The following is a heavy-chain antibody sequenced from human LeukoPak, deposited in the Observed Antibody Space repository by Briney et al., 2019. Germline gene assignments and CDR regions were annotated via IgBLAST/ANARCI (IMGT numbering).Heavy chain of an antibody. D-gene: IGHD3-22*01. Sequence: PGGSLRLSCAASGFTFSSYSMNWVRQAPGKGLEWVSYISSSSSTIYYADSVKGRFTISRDNAKNSLYLQMNSLRAEDTAVYYCARDFYYDSSGYSFDYWGQGTLVTVSS. CDR2: ISSSSSTI. CDR1: GFTFSSYS. J-gene: IGHJ4*02. V-gene: IGHV3-48*04. CDR3: ARDFYYDSSGYSFDY.